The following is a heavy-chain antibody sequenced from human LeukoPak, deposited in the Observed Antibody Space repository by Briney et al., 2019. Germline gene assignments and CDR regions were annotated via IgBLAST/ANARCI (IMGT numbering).Heavy chain of an antibody. CDR3: ARDSRQYYYYGMDV. CDR2: INPDSGGT. Sequence: ASVKVSCKASGYIFTGYYIHWVRQAPGQGLEWMGWINPDSGGTNYAQKLQGRVTMTTDTSTSTAYMELRSLRSDDTAVYYCARDSRQYYYYGMDVWGQGTTVTVSS. J-gene: IGHJ6*02. CDR1: GYIFTGYY. V-gene: IGHV1-2*02.